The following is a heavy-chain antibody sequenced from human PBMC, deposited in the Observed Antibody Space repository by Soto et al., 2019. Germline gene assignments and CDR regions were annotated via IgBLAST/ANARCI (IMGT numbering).Heavy chain of an antibody. CDR3: ARDWVQQLVPHHWFDP. D-gene: IGHD6-13*01. CDR2: IYYSGST. Sequence: SETLSRTCTVSGGSISSYYWSWIRQPPGKGLEWTGYIYYSGSTNYNPPLKSRVTISVDTSKNQFSLKLSSVTAADTAVYYCARDWVQQLVPHHWFDPWGQGTLVTVSS. V-gene: IGHV4-59*01. J-gene: IGHJ5*02. CDR1: GGSISSYY.